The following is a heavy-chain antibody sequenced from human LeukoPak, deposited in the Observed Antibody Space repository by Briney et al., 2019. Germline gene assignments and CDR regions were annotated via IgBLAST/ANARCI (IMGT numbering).Heavy chain of an antibody. CDR3: ARRDCSSTSCYPLDFDY. V-gene: IGHV5-10-1*01. J-gene: IGHJ4*02. D-gene: IGHD2-2*01. Sequence: GESLRISXKGSGYSFXXXXXXWVRQMPGKXXXXXXXXXXSDSYTNSSPSFQGXXTISADKSISTAYLQWSSLKASDTAMYYCARRDCSSTSCYPLDFDYWGQGTLVTVSS. CDR1: GYSFXXXX. CDR2: XXXSDSYT.